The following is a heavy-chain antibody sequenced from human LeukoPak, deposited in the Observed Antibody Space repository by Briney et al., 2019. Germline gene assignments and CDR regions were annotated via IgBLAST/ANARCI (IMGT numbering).Heavy chain of an antibody. V-gene: IGHV4-38-2*02. Sequence: PSETLSLTCTVSGYSISSGYYWGWIRQPPGKGLEWIGSIYHSGRTFYNPSLKSRVTISVDTSKNQFSLKLTSVTAADTAVYYCAREGGEYGSGSYYKDWFDPWGQGTLVTVSS. CDR1: GYSISSGYY. D-gene: IGHD3-10*01. CDR2: IYHSGRT. CDR3: AREGGEYGSGSYYKDWFDP. J-gene: IGHJ5*02.